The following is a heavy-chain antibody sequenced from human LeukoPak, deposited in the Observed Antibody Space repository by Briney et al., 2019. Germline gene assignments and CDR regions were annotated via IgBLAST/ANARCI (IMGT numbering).Heavy chain of an antibody. V-gene: IGHV6-1*01. CDR1: WDSVSSNSAA. D-gene: IGHD5-12*01. CDR2: TYYRSKWYS. J-gene: IGHJ6*02. CDR3: ARDQWEGYSGYDHYYYGMDV. Sequence: SQTLSLTCAISWDSVSSNSAAWNWIRQSPSRGLEWLGRTYYRSKWYSDYAVSAKSRITINPDTSKNQFSLQLNSVTPEDTAVYYCARDQWEGYSGYDHYYYGMDVWGQGTTVTVSS.